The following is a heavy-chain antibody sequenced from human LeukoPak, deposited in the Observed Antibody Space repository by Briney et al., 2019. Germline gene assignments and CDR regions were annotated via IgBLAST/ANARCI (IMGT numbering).Heavy chain of an antibody. CDR1: GFTFSSYS. CDR2: ISSSSSTI. CDR3: ARVFSAVAVAFPPNY. Sequence: GGSLRLSCAASGFTFSSYSMNWVRQAPGKRLEWVSYISSSSSTIYYADSVKGRFTISRDNAKNSLYLQMNSLRAEDTAVYYCARVFSAVAVAFPPNYWGQGTLVTVSS. J-gene: IGHJ4*02. D-gene: IGHD6-19*01. V-gene: IGHV3-48*01.